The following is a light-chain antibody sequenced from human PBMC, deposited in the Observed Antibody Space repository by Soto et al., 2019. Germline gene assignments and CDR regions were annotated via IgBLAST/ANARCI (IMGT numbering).Light chain of an antibody. CDR3: ETWDTNTRV. V-gene: IGLV4-60*02. CDR2: LEGSGIY. J-gene: IGLJ2*01. CDR1: SGHSSYI. Sequence: PVLTESSSASASLGSSVKVTFTLSSGHSSYIIAWHQQQPGKAPRYLMKLEGSGIYKKGSGVPDRFSGSSSGADRYLTISNLQFEDAADYYCETWDTNTRVFGGGTKLTVL.